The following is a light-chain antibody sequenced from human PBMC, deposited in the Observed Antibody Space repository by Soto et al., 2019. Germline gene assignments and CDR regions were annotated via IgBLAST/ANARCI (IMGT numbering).Light chain of an antibody. CDR2: DVA. CDR1: SSDVGGYNY. Sequence: QSALTQPRSVSGSPGQSLTISCTGTSSDVGGYNYVSWYQQHPGKAPKLMIYDVAKRPSGVPDRFSGPKSGNTASLTISGLQADDEADYYCCSHAGSYTYVFGTGTKVTVL. CDR3: CSHAGSYTYV. V-gene: IGLV2-11*01. J-gene: IGLJ1*01.